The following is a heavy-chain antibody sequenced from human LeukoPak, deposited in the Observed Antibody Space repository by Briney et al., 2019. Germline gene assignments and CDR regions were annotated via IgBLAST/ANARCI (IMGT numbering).Heavy chain of an antibody. CDR3: ARAIPFGPAPDY. D-gene: IGHD3-10*01. CDR1: GYTFTSYD. CDR2: MSPNSGDT. J-gene: IGHJ4*02. Sequence: ASVKVSCKASGYTFTSYDFNWVRQATGQRPEWMGWMSPNSGDTGYAQKFQDRVTMTRNTSISTAYMELSSLRSDDTAVYYCARAIPFGPAPDYWGQGTLVTVSS. V-gene: IGHV1-8*01.